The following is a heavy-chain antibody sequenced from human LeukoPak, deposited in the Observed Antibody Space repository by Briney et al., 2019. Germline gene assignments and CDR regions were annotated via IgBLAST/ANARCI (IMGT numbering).Heavy chain of an antibody. CDR2: IHPNNGDT. Sequence: ASVKVSCKASGYTFSGTGWYLYWLRQAPGQGLECMGWIHPNNGDTAYAQKFEGRVAMTRDTSISTAYMELRRLRPDDTAVYFCARDGPAQVVDLDYWGQGTLVTVSS. CDR3: ARDGPAQVVDLDY. V-gene: IGHV1-2*02. CDR1: GYTFSGTGWY. J-gene: IGHJ4*02. D-gene: IGHD2-15*01.